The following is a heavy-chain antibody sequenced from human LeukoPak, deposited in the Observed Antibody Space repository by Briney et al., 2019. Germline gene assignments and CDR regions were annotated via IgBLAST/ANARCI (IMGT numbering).Heavy chain of an antibody. D-gene: IGHD5-12*01. J-gene: IGHJ1*01. CDR1: GFTFNTYG. Sequence: GGSLRLSCAASGFTFNTYGMAWVRQAPGTGLEWVATINPAGGETFYVDPVKGRFSISRDHSKTLVYLQMNSLRAEDTAVYYCATFGLVAALDLWGQGPLVTVSS. CDR2: INPAGGET. V-gene: IGHV3-7*03. CDR3: ATFGLVAALDL.